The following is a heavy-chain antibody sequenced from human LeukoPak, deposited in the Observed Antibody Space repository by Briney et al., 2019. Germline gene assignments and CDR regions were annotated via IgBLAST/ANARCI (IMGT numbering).Heavy chain of an antibody. D-gene: IGHD2-2*01. CDR3: ARDFFPYCSSTSCYYNWFDP. Sequence: SETLSLTCTVSGGSISSYYWSWIRQPAGKGLEWIGRIYTSGSTNYNPSLKSRVIMSVDTSKNQFSLKLSSVTAADTAVYYCARDFFPYCSSTSCYYNWFDPWGQGTLVTVSS. J-gene: IGHJ5*02. CDR2: IYTSGST. CDR1: GGSISSYY. V-gene: IGHV4-4*07.